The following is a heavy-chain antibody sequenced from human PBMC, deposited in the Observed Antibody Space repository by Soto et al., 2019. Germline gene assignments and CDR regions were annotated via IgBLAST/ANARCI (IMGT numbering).Heavy chain of an antibody. CDR1: GFTFSSYW. J-gene: IGHJ6*02. V-gene: IGHV3-74*01. CDR3: AREGAPTGAAGTRVFVTLYYYYGMDV. Sequence: GGSLRLSCAASGFTFSSYWMHWVRQAPGKGLVWVSRINSDGSSTSYADSVKGRFTISRDNAKNTLYLQMNSLRAEDTAVYYCAREGAPTGAAGTRVFVTLYYYYGMDVWGQGTTVTVSS. CDR2: INSDGSST. D-gene: IGHD6-13*01.